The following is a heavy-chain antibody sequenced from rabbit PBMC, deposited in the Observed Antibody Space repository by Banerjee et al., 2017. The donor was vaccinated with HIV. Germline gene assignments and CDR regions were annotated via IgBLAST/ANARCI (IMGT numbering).Heavy chain of an antibody. V-gene: IGHV1S45*01. CDR2: INTGSGST. CDR3: ARDLAGVTGWNFGL. J-gene: IGHJ6*01. Sequence: QEQLKEIGGDLVKPEGSLTLTCKASGFDFSSNLMGWVRQAPGKGLEWIGRINTGSGSTVYASWAKGRFTVSKASTTTVTLQMTSLTAADTATYFCARDLAGVTGWNFGLWGPGTLVTVS. D-gene: IGHD4-1*01. CDR1: GFDFSSNL.